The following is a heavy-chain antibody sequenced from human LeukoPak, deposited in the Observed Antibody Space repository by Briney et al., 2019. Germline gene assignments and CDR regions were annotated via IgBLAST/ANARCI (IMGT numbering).Heavy chain of an antibody. CDR3: ASIRRPTADYYSTVDV. CDR1: GGSINSYS. Sequence: SETLSLTCTVSGGSINSYSWSWIRQPPGKGLEWIGYFYYTGSTNYNPSLKSRVTISVDTSKNQFSLKLSSVTAADTAVYYCASIRRPTADYYSTVDVGGEGTTVTVS. D-gene: IGHD2-21*02. V-gene: IGHV4-59*08. CDR2: FYYTGST. J-gene: IGHJ6*02.